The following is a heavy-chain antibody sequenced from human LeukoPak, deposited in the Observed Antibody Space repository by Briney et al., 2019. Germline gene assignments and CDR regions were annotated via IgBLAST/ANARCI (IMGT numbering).Heavy chain of an antibody. CDR3: ARGPDILTGYYATTGDY. V-gene: IGHV4-34*01. D-gene: IGHD3-9*01. CDR2: INHSGST. CDR1: GGSFSGYY. J-gene: IGHJ4*02. Sequence: SETLSLTCAVYGGSFSGYYWSWIRQPPGKGLEWIGEINHSGSTNYYPSLKSRVTISVDTSKNQFSLKLSSVTAADTAVYYCARGPDILTGYYATTGDYWGQGTLVTVSS.